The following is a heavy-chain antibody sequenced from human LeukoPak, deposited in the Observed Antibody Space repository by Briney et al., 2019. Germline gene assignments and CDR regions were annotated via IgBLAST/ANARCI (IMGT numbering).Heavy chain of an antibody. CDR1: GFTFDEYA. J-gene: IGHJ6*02. V-gene: IGHV3-9*01. D-gene: IGHD3/OR15-3a*01. CDR3: AKNFQGFLDPYGMDA. Sequence: PGGSLRLSCVASGFTFDEYAMHWVRQAPGKGLEWVSGISWKSYRTDYVDAVKGRFTISRDNIKNSLYLQMTNLRAEDTALYYCAKNFQGFLDPYGMDAWGQGTTVTVFS. CDR2: ISWKSYRT.